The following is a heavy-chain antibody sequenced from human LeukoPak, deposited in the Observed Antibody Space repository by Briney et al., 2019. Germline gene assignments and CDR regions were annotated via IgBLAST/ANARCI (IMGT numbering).Heavy chain of an antibody. V-gene: IGHV4-31*03. J-gene: IGHJ6*02. D-gene: IGHD3/OR15-3a*01. CDR1: GGSISSGGYY. CDR3: ARELWTGEDDYYYYYGMDV. Sequence: PSETLSLTCSVSGGSISSGGYYWSWIRQHPGKGLEWIGYIYYSGSTYYNPSLKSRVTISVDTSKNQFSLKLSSVTAADTAVYYCARELWTGEDDYYYYYGMDVWGQGTTVTVSS. CDR2: IYYSGST.